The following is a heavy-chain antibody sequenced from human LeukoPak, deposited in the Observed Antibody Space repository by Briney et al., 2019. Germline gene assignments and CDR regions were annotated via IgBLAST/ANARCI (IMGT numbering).Heavy chain of an antibody. CDR2: IYYDASNK. CDR3: ARDQVAAAGTPHYLYYGLDV. CDR1: GFTFHTYG. Sequence: GGSLRLSCAASGFTFHTYGMHRVHQTPGKTLEWLAVIYYDASNKDYVAYVEGRFTIPRENSQNTLFMKMTNLRAEDAAVYYCARDQVAAAGTPHYLYYGLDVWGQGTTVAVSS. J-gene: IGHJ6*02. D-gene: IGHD6-13*01. V-gene: IGHV3-30*12.